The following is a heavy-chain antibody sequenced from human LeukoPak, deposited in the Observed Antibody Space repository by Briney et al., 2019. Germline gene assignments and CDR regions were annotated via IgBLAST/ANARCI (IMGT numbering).Heavy chain of an antibody. D-gene: IGHD3-10*01. J-gene: IGHJ4*02. Sequence: GESLKISCKESEYSFTSYWIAWVRQMPGKGLEWMGIIYPGDSDTRYSPSFQGQVTISVDKSISTAYLQWSSLKASDTAMYYCARRRYYGSGSYAPFDYWGQGTLVTVSS. CDR2: IYPGDSDT. V-gene: IGHV5-51*01. CDR3: ARRRYYGSGSYAPFDY. CDR1: EYSFTSYW.